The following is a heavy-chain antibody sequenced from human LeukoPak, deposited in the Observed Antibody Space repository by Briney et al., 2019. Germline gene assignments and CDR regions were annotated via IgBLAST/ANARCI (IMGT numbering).Heavy chain of an antibody. CDR2: INPNSGGT. CDR1: GYTFTGYY. Sequence: ASVKVSCKASGYTFTGYYIHWVRQAPGQGLEWMGWINPNSGGTDYAQKFQGRVTMTRDTSINTAYMELSILKSDDSAVYYCARVLPDGFFPLEYWGQGTLVTVPS. J-gene: IGHJ4*02. V-gene: IGHV1-2*02. D-gene: IGHD5-24*01. CDR3: ARVLPDGFFPLEY.